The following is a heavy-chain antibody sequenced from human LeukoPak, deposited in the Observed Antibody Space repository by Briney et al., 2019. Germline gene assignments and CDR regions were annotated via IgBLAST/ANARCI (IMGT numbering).Heavy chain of an antibody. CDR3: ARHPDTAMVFGLWYYYGMDV. V-gene: IGHV4-59*08. Sequence: SETLSLTCAVYGGSFSSYYWSWIRQPPGKGLEWIGYIYYSGSTNYNPSLKSRVTISVDTSKNQFSLKLSSVTAADTAVYYSARHPDTAMVFGLWYYYGMDVWGQGTTVTVSS. CDR1: GGSFSSYY. J-gene: IGHJ6*02. D-gene: IGHD5-18*01. CDR2: IYYSGST.